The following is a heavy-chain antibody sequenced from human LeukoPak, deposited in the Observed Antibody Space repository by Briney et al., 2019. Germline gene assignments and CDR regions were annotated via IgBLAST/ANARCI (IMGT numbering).Heavy chain of an antibody. D-gene: IGHD1-26*01. J-gene: IGHJ4*02. V-gene: IGHV3-33*01. CDR2: IWYDGSNE. CDR3: ARGGGELPFFDY. CDR1: GFTFSTYG. Sequence: GGSLRLSCAASGFTFSTYGMHWVRQAPGKGLEWVAVIWYDGSNEYYADSVKGRFTISRDNSKNTLYLQMNSLRAEDTAVYYCARGGGELPFFDYWGQGTLVTVSS.